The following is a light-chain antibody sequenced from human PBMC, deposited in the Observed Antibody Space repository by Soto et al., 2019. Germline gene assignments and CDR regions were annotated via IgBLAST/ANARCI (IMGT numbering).Light chain of an antibody. Sequence: DIQMTQSPSSLSAAIGDRVTITCRASQSIKNYLNWYQHKPGAAPKLLIFGESNLESGVPSRFSGSGSGTEFTLSISSLQPEDCATYYFQQGYSTTPITFGQGTRVEIK. V-gene: IGKV1-39*01. J-gene: IGKJ5*01. CDR3: QQGYSTTPIT. CDR2: GES. CDR1: QSIKNY.